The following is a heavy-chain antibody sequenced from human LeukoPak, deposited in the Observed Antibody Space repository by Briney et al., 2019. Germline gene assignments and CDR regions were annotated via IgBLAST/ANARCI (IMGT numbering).Heavy chain of an antibody. V-gene: IGHV4-59*01. CDR2: IYYSGST. Sequence: PSETLSRTCTVSGGSISSYYWSWIRQPPGKGLEWIGYIYYSGSTNYNPSLKSRVTISVDTSKNQFSLKLSSVTAADTAVYYCARDFNDSSGFDYWGQGTLVTVSS. D-gene: IGHD3-22*01. CDR3: ARDFNDSSGFDY. CDR1: GGSISSYY. J-gene: IGHJ4*02.